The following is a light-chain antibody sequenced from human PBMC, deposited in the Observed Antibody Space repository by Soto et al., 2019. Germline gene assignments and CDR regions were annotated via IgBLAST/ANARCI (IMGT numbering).Light chain of an antibody. CDR1: QSVSRY. V-gene: IGKV3-11*01. J-gene: IGKJ5*01. CDR3: QQRSNWPPIT. CDR2: DTS. Sequence: EIVLTQSPATLSLSPGERSTLSCRSSQSVSRYLAWYQHKPGQAPRLLIYDTSNRATGIPARFSGSGSGTDFTLTISSLKPEDFAVYYCQQRSNWPPITFGQGTRLEIK.